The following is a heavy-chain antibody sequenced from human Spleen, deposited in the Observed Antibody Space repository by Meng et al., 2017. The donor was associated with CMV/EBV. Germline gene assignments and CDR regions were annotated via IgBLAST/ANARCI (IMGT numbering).Heavy chain of an antibody. CDR1: YTFSNNG. Sequence: YTFSNNGITWVRQAPGQGLEWMGWISAYTGNTNYAQKFQGRLTMTTETSRSTAYMELRSLRSDDTAVYYCAICGYDFWSARNWVDPWGQGTLVTVSS. CDR2: ISAYTGNT. CDR3: AICGYDFWSARNWVDP. V-gene: IGHV1-18*01. J-gene: IGHJ5*02. D-gene: IGHD3/OR15-3a*01.